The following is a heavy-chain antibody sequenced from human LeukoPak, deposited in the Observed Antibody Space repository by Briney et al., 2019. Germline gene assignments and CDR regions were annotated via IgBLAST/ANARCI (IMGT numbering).Heavy chain of an antibody. CDR1: GGSFSGYY. CDR2: INHSGST. CDR3: ARGRGYYDSSGYYNRYYFDY. Sequence: PSETLSLTCAVYGGSFSGYYWSWIRQPPGKGLEWIGEINHSGSTNYNPSLKSRVTISIDTSKNQFSLKLSSVTAADTAVYYCARGRGYYDSSGYYNRYYFDYWGQGTLVTVSS. V-gene: IGHV4-34*01. D-gene: IGHD3-22*01. J-gene: IGHJ4*02.